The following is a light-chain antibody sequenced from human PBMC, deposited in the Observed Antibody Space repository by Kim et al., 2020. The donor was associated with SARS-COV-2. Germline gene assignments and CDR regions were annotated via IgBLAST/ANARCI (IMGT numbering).Light chain of an antibody. Sequence: STGERATLSCRASQSVSSSYLAWYQQKPGQAPRRLIYGASSRATGIPDRFSGSGSGTDFTLTISRLEPEDFAVYYCQQYGSSPLTFGGGTKVDIK. CDR1: QSVSSSY. CDR2: GAS. CDR3: QQYGSSPLT. V-gene: IGKV3-20*01. J-gene: IGKJ4*01.